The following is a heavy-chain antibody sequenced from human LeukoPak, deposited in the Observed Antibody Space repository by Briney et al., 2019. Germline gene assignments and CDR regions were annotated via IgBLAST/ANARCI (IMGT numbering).Heavy chain of an antibody. CDR2: ISSSSTI. J-gene: IGHJ4*02. V-gene: IGHV3-69-1*01. Sequence: GGSLRLSCAASGFTFSDYYMNWVPQAPGKGLEWVSSISSSSTIYYADSVKGRFTISRDNAKNSLYLQMNSLRAEDTAVYYCAKDLGSSGWYIDYWGQGTLVTVSS. CDR1: GFTFSDYY. CDR3: AKDLGSSGWYIDY. D-gene: IGHD6-19*01.